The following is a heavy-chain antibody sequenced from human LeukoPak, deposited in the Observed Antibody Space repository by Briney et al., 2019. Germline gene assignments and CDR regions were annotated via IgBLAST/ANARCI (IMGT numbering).Heavy chain of an antibody. CDR2: ISSSSSTI. CDR1: GFTFSSYS. D-gene: IGHD3-22*01. CDR3: ARDNYPSGYDYYDSSGHTG. Sequence: GGSLRLSCAASGFTFSSYSMNWVRQAPGKGLEWVSCISSSSSTIYYADSVKGRFTISRDNAKNSLYLQMNSLRAEDTAVYYCARDNYPSGYDYYDSSGHTGWGQGTLVTVSS. V-gene: IGHV3-48*01. J-gene: IGHJ4*02.